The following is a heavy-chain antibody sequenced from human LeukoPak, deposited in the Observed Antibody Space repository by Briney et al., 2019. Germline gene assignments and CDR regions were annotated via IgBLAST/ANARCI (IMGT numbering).Heavy chain of an antibody. D-gene: IGHD2-2*02. CDR1: GGSISSYY. Sequence: PSETLSLTCTVSGGSISSYYWSWIRQPPGKGLEWIGYIYYSGSTNYNPSLKSRVTISVDTSKNQFSLKLSSVTAADTAVYYCARPYMSAFDIWGQGTMVTVSS. CDR2: IYYSGST. CDR3: ARPYMSAFDI. V-gene: IGHV4-59*08. J-gene: IGHJ3*02.